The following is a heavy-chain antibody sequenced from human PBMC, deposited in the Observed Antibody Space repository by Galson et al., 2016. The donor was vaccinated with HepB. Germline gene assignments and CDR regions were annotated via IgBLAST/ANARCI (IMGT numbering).Heavy chain of an antibody. CDR2: INNEGSST. CDR3: ARDGTQQNDY. D-gene: IGHD6-13*01. J-gene: IGHJ4*02. Sequence: SLRFSCAASRPTFSSYWMYWVRQAPGKGLVWVSRINNEGSSTSYADSVKGRFTISSDNAKNTLYLQMNSLRAEDTAVYYCARDGTQQNDYWGQGTLVTVSS. CDR1: RPTFSSYW. V-gene: IGHV3-74*01.